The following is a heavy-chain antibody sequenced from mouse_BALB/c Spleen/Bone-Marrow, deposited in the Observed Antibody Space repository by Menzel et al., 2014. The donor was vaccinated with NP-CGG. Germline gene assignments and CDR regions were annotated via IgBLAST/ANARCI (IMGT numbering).Heavy chain of an antibody. CDR2: IWAGGST. V-gene: IGHV2-9*02. CDR1: GFSLTSYG. Sequence: VKLVESGPGLVSPSQLLSIPCTVSGFSLTSYGLHWVRQPPGKGLEWLGVIWAGGSTNYNSALMSRLSISKDKSKSQVFLKMNSLQTDDTAMYYCARGYGNLAMDYWGQGTSVTVSS. CDR3: ARGYGNLAMDY. J-gene: IGHJ4*01. D-gene: IGHD2-1*01.